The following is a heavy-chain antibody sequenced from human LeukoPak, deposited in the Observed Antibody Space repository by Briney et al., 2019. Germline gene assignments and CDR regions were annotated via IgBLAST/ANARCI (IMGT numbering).Heavy chain of an antibody. J-gene: IGHJ4*02. CDR3: ARGGAVAGTSPFDY. CDR1: GGSISSYY. CDR2: IYYSGST. D-gene: IGHD6-19*01. Sequence: PSETLSLTCTGSGGSISSYYWSWIRQPPGKGLEWIGYIYYSGSTNYNPSLKSRVTISVDTSKNQFSLKLSSVTAADTAVYYCARGGAVAGTSPFDYWGQGTLVTVSS. V-gene: IGHV4-59*01.